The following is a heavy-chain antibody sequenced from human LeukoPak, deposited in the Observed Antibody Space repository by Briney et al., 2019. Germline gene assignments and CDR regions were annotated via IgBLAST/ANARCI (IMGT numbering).Heavy chain of an antibody. Sequence: GGSLRLSCAASGFTFSSYWMSWVRQAPGKGLEWVANIKQDGSEKYYVDSVKGRFTLSRDNAKNALYLQMNSLRAEDTAVYHCARVASIDYYGFWSGYYSIYDYWGQGTLVTVSS. J-gene: IGHJ4*02. CDR3: ARVASIDYYGFWSGYYSIYDY. D-gene: IGHD3-3*01. V-gene: IGHV3-7*01. CDR2: IKQDGSEK. CDR1: GFTFSSYW.